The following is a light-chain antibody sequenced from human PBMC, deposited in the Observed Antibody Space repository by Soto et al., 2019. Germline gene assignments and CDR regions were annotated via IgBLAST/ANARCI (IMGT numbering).Light chain of an antibody. CDR1: QSVSGSD. V-gene: IGKV3-20*01. CDR3: HPYGISPPT. Sequence: EVVLTQSPGTLSLSPGERATLSCRASQSVSGSDLAWYQQKPGQAPRLLISGVSNRATGTPDRFSGSGSGTDFTLTISSLEPEDVAVSYCHPYGISPPTFGPGTKVEI. CDR2: GVS. J-gene: IGKJ1*01.